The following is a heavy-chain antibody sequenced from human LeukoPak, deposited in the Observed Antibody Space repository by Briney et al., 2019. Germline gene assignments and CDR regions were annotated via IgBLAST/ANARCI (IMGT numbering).Heavy chain of an antibody. V-gene: IGHV3-21*01. J-gene: IGHJ3*02. CDR2: ISSSSSYI. Sequence: GGSLRLSCAASGFTFSSYAMIWVRQAPGKGLEWVSSISSSSSYIYYADSVKGRFTISRDNAKKSLYLQMNSLRAEDTAVYYCAREGSYYDSSGYYQRGAFDIWGQGTMVTVSS. CDR3: AREGSYYDSSGYYQRGAFDI. CDR1: GFTFSSYA. D-gene: IGHD3-22*01.